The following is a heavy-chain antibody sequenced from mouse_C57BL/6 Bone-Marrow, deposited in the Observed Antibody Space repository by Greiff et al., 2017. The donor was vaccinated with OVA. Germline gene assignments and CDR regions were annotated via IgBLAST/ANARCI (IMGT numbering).Heavy chain of an antibody. Sequence: VQLKQSGAELARPGASVKLSCKASGYTFTSYGISWVKQRTGQGLEWIGEIYPRSGNTYYNEKFKGKATLTADKSYSTAYMELRSLTSEDSSVYFFARSYYGNYLSWFAYWGQGTLVTVSA. J-gene: IGHJ3*01. D-gene: IGHD2-10*01. CDR2: IYPRSGNT. CDR3: ARSYYGNYLSWFAY. CDR1: GYTFTSYG. V-gene: IGHV1-81*01.